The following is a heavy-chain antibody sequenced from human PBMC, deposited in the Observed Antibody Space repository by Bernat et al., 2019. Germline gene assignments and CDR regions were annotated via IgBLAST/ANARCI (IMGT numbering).Heavy chain of an antibody. CDR2: ISYDGSNK. CDR1: GFTFSSYG. J-gene: IGHJ4*02. CDR3: AKGMESSPIVATSFDY. D-gene: IGHD5-12*01. V-gene: IGHV3-30*18. Sequence: QVQLVESGGGVVQPGRPLRLSCAASGFTFSSYGMHWVRQAPGKGLEWVAVISYDGSNKYYADSVKGRFTISRDNSKNTLYLQMNSLRAEDTAVYYCAKGMESSPIVATSFDYWGQGTLVTVSS.